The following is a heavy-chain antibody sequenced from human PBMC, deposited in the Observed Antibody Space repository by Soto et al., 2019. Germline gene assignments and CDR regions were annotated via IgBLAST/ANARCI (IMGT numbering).Heavy chain of an antibody. CDR2: ISAYNGNT. Sequence: ASVKVSCKASGYTFTSYGISWVRRAPGQGLEWMGWISAYNGNTNYAQSLQGRVTMTTDTSTTTAYMELRSLKSDDTAVYYCARVSPSSRAEEPWGQGTLVTVSS. CDR1: GYTFTSYG. CDR3: ARVSPSSRAEEP. J-gene: IGHJ4*02. D-gene: IGHD6-13*01. V-gene: IGHV1-18*01.